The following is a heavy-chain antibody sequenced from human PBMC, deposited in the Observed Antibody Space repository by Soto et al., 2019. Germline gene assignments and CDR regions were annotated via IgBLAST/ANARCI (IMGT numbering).Heavy chain of an antibody. CDR2: INPNSGGT. D-gene: IGHD5-18*01. CDR3: ARGIQLWQRYYYSMDV. J-gene: IGHJ6*02. Sequence: GASVKVSCKASGYTFTGYYMHWVRQAPGQGLEWMGWINPNSGGTNYAQKIQGWVTMTRDTSISTAYMELSRLRSDDTAVYYCARGIQLWQRYYYSMDVWGQGTTGTVSS. V-gene: IGHV1-2*04. CDR1: GYTFTGYY.